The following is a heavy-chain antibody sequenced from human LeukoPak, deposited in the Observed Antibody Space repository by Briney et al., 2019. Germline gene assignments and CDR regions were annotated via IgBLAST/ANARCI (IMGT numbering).Heavy chain of an antibody. Sequence: SETLSLTCTVSGGSISSYYWTWIRQPPGKGLEWIGYIYYSGSTNYNPSLKSRVTISVDTSKNQFSLKLNSVTAADTAVYYCSEGLSNYYGMDVWGQGTTVTVSS. CDR1: GGSISSYY. CDR3: SEGLSNYYGMDV. CDR2: IYYSGST. J-gene: IGHJ6*02. V-gene: IGHV4-59*12.